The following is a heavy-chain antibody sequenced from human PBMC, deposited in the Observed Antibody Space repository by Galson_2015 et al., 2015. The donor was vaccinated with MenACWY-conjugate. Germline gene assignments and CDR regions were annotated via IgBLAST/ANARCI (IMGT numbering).Heavy chain of an antibody. J-gene: IGHJ4*02. Sequence: SLRLSCAASGFPFSTYGMGWVRRAPGKGLEWVSGISGSGESPYYADSAKGRFTISRDNSNNMVYVQMNSLRDDDTAVYYYAKYSGARSLGEWGQGTLVTVSA. CDR2: ISGSGESP. CDR3: AKYSGARSLGE. D-gene: IGHD5-12*01. CDR1: GFPFSTYG. V-gene: IGHV3-23*01.